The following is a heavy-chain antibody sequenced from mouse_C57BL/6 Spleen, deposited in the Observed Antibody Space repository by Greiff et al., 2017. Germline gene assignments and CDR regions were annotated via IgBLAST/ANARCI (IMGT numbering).Heavy chain of an antibody. CDR1: GYAFSSYW. V-gene: IGHV1-80*01. Sequence: QVQLQQSGAELVKPGASVKISCKASGYAFSSYWMNWVKQRPGKGLEWIGQIYPGDGDTNYNGKFKGKATLTADKSSSTAYMQLSSLTSEDSAVYFCAGDYYGSSYSAGFDVWGTGTTVTVSS. D-gene: IGHD1-1*01. J-gene: IGHJ1*03. CDR2: IYPGDGDT. CDR3: AGDYYGSSYSAGFDV.